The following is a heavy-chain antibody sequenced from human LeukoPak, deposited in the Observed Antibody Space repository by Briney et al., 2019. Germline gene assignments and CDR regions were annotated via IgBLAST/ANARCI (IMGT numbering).Heavy chain of an antibody. D-gene: IGHD3-10*01. J-gene: IGHJ4*02. Sequence: ASVTVSCKASGYTFTSYDINWVRQAPGQGLEWMGWMNPNSGNTDYAQKFQGRVTMTRNTSISTAYMELSSLRSEDTAVYYCARVFRVRGVFPDFDYWGQGTLVTVSS. CDR1: GYTFTSYD. CDR2: MNPNSGNT. V-gene: IGHV1-8*01. CDR3: ARVFRVRGVFPDFDY.